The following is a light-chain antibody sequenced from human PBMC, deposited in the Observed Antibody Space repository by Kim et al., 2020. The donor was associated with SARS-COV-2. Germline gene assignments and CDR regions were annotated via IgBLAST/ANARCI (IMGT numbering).Light chain of an antibody. Sequence: QSVLTQPPSASGTPGQRVTISCSGNSSNIRSNTVNWYQQFPGTASKLFISLNDQRPSGVPDRFSGSKSGTSASLAISGLQSVDEADYYCAAWDGSLNVVLFGGGTQLTVL. CDR1: SSNIRSNT. J-gene: IGLJ2*01. V-gene: IGLV1-44*01. CDR2: LND. CDR3: AAWDGSLNVVL.